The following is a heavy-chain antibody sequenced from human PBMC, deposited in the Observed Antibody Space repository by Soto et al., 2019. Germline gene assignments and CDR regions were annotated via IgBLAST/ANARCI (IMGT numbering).Heavy chain of an antibody. Sequence: SETLSLTCTVSGGSISSYYWSWTRQPPGKGLEWIGYIYYSGSTNYNPSLKSRVTISVDTSKNQFSLKLSSVTAADTAVYYCARGIAAAGNYPWFDPWGQGTLVTVSS. CDR3: ARGIAAAGNYPWFDP. D-gene: IGHD6-13*01. CDR2: IYYSGST. CDR1: GGSISSYY. V-gene: IGHV4-59*08. J-gene: IGHJ5*02.